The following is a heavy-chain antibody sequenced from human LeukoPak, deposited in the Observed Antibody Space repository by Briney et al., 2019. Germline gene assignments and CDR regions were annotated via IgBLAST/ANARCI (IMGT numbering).Heavy chain of an antibody. D-gene: IGHD1-26*01. CDR1: GGSFSGYY. CDR2: INHSGGT. J-gene: IGHJ4*02. Sequence: SETLSLTCAVYGGSFSGYYWSWIRQPPGKGLEWIGEINHSGGTNYNPSLKSRVTISVDTSKNQFSLKLSSVTAADTAVYYCARRQKVGATHFDYWGQGTLVTVSS. V-gene: IGHV4-34*01. CDR3: ARRQKVGATHFDY.